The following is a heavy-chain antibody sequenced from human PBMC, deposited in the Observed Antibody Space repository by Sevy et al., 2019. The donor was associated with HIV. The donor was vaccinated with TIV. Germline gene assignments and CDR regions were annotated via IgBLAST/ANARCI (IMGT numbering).Heavy chain of an antibody. CDR3: ARGGGIY. Sequence: GGSLRLSCAASRFTFSSYYMSWVRQAPGKGLEWVANIKQDGSEKYYVASVKGRFTISRDNAKTSLYLQMNSLRVEDMVVYYCARGGGIYWGQGTRVTVSS. J-gene: IGHJ4*02. V-gene: IGHV3-7*01. CDR2: IKQDGSEK. CDR1: RFTFSSYY. D-gene: IGHD3-16*01.